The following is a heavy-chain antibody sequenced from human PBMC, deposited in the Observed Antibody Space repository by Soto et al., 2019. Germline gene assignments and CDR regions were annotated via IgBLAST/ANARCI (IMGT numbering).Heavy chain of an antibody. D-gene: IGHD6-6*01. CDR2: IKQDGSEK. J-gene: IGHJ6*02. CDR1: GFTFSSYW. V-gene: IGHV3-7*01. CDR3: AREAGYSSSSAVAYYYGMDV. Sequence: VGSLRLSCAASGFTFSSYWMSWVRQAPGKGLEWVANIKQDGSEKYYVDSVKGRFTISRDNAKNSLYLQMNSPRAEDTAVYYCAREAGYSSSSAVAYYYGMDVWGQGTTVTVSS.